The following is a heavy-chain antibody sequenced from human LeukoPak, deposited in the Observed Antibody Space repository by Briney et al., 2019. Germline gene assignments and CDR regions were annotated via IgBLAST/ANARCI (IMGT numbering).Heavy chain of an antibody. CDR2: ISYSGNT. CDR3: GRMISANFYFYYGMDV. D-gene: IGHD4/OR15-4a*01. CDR1: GDSISSSSSY. V-gene: IGHV4-39*01. J-gene: IGHJ6*02. Sequence: SETLSLTCTVSGDSISSSSSYWGWIRQPPGKGLEWIGSISYSGNTHYNPSPKSRVSTSVDTSKNQFSLKLSSVTAADTAVYYCGRMISANFYFYYGMDVWGQGTTVTVSS.